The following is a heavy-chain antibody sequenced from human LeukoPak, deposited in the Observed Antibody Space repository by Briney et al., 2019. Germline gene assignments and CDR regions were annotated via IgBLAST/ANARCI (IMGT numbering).Heavy chain of an antibody. D-gene: IGHD2-2*01. J-gene: IGHJ4*02. CDR2: INPSGGST. CDR3: ARRGSCSSTSCYFDAVLEVLIDY. V-gene: IGHV1-46*01. CDR1: GYTFTSYY. Sequence: ASVKVSCKASGYTFTSYYMHWVRQAPGQGLEWMGIINPSGGSTSYAQKFQGRVTMTRDTSTSTVYMELSSLRSEDTAVYYCARRGSCSSTSCYFDAVLEVLIDYWGQGTLVTVSS.